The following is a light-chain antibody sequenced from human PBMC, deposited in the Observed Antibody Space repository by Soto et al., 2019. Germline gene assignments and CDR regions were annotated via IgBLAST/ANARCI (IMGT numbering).Light chain of an antibody. CDR3: QQYGTSPVT. J-gene: IGKJ1*01. V-gene: IGKV3-20*01. CDR1: QSVINNY. CDR2: GAS. Sequence: EIVLTQSPGTLSLSPGERATLSCRASQSVINNYLGWYQQKPSQAPRLLISGASSRAAGIPDRFSGSGSGTDFTLTISRLEPEDFAVYYCQQYGTSPVTFGQGTKVDIK.